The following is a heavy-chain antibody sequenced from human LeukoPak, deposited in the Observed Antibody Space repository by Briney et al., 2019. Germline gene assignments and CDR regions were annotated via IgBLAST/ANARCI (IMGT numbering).Heavy chain of an antibody. V-gene: IGHV3-21*04. D-gene: IGHD3-22*01. CDR3: AKLRSRYDSSGYSDY. CDR2: ISSSSSYI. J-gene: IGHJ4*02. CDR1: GFTFSSYS. Sequence: GGSLRLSCAASGFTFSSYSMNWVRQAPGKGLEWVSSISSSSSYIYYADSVKGRFTISRDNSKNTLYLQMNSLRAEDTAVYYCAKLRSRYDSSGYSDYWGQGTLVTVSS.